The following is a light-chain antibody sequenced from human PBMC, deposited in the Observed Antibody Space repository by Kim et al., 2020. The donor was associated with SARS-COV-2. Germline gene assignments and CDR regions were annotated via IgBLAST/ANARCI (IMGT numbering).Light chain of an antibody. CDR3: QKYNSAPCT. CDR2: APA. Sequence: ASLGDRVTITCRASQDISKSLAWYQHKPDKVPQVLFYAPATLQSGVPSRFSGSGSGTEFTLTICSLHTEDVATYSCQKYNSAPCTFRPGTKADI. J-gene: IGKJ3*01. V-gene: IGKV1-27*01. CDR1: QDISKS.